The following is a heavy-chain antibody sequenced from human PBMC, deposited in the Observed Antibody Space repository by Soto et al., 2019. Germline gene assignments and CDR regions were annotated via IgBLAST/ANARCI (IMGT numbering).Heavy chain of an antibody. CDR3: ASQMRGPVPCVGWLAPMTY. J-gene: IGHJ4*02. D-gene: IGHD2-21*02. Sequence: QLHLLESGPEMVRPSWTLSLTCTVSGDSITTDGSYWGWVRRPPGQGLQWVGTISHDTQTLPNPPLRGRLSMSRVASANLFSLRLTSVTAAVARVYFCASQMRGPVPCVGWLAPMTYWGQGTQGTVSS. V-gene: IGHV4-39*02. CDR2: ISHDTQT. CDR1: GDSITTDGSY.